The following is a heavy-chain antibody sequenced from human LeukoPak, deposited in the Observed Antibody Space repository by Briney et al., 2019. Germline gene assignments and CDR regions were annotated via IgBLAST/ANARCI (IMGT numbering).Heavy chain of an antibody. D-gene: IGHD6-13*01. V-gene: IGHV5-51*01. Sequence: GESLKISCKGSGYSFTNYWIAWVRQMPGKGLEWMGIIYPYDSDTRYSPSFQGQVTMSADKSISTAYLQWSSLKASDTDMYYCARLYTSSWYPVGYYYYYYMDVWGKGTTVTVSS. J-gene: IGHJ6*03. CDR2: IYPYDSDT. CDR3: ARLYTSSWYPVGYYYYYYMDV. CDR1: GYSFTNYW.